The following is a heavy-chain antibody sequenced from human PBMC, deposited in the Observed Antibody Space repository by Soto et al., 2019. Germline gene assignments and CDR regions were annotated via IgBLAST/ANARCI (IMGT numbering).Heavy chain of an antibody. CDR2: IYYIGST. CDR3: ARVCGGDCHYGMDV. D-gene: IGHD2-21*02. V-gene: IGHV4-31*03. Sequence: PSETLSLTCTVSGGSISSGGYYWSWIRQHPGKGLEWIGYIYYIGSTYYNPSLKSRVTISVDTSKNQFSLKLSSVTAADTAVYYCARVCGGDCHYGMDVWGQGTTVTVSS. CDR1: GGSISSGGYY. J-gene: IGHJ6*02.